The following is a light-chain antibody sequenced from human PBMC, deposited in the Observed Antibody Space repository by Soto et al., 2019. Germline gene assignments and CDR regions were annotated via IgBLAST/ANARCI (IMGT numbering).Light chain of an antibody. J-gene: IGKJ1*01. CDR3: QQYGSSPRT. Sequence: EIVLTQSPGTLSFSPGERATLYCRASQSVSSIFLAWYQHKPGQAPRLLIYGASTRATGIPDRFSGSGSGTDFILTISRLEPEDFAVYYCQQYGSSPRTFGHGTRVEIK. V-gene: IGKV3-20*01. CDR1: QSVSSIF. CDR2: GAS.